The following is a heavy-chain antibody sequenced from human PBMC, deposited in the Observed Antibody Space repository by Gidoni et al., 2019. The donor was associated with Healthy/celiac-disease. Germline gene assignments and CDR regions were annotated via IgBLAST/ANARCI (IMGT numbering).Heavy chain of an antibody. D-gene: IGHD3-22*01. CDR2: ISWNSGSI. V-gene: IGHV3-9*01. CDR1: GFTFDDYA. CDR3: AKENDSSGYYGLGAFDI. J-gene: IGHJ3*02. Sequence: EVQLVESGGGLVQPGRSLRLSCAASGFTFDDYAMHWVRQAPGKGLEWVSGISWNSGSIGYADSVKGRFTISRDNAKNSLYLQMNSLRAEDTVLYYCAKENDSSGYYGLGAFDIWGQGTMVTVSS.